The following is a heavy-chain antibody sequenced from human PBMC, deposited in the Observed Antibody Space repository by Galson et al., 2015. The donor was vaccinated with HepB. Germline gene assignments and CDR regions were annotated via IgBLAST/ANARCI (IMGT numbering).Heavy chain of an antibody. CDR1: GFTFSANW. CDR2: ISADGRTK. J-gene: IGHJ2*01. V-gene: IGHV3-74*01. D-gene: IGHD5-12*01. CDR3: AREGLGYGGHDRYWYLDL. Sequence: SLRLSCAASGFTFSANWIHWVRQAPGKGLVWVSRISADGRTKTYADSVKGRFTISRDNAKNTLYLQMNSLRAEDTAVYYCAREGLGYGGHDRYWYLDLWGRGTLVTVSS.